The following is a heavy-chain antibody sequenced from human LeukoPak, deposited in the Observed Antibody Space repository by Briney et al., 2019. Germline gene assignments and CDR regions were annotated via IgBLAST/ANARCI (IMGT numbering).Heavy chain of an antibody. CDR3: AKDPFYDILTGYPY. V-gene: IGHV3-23*01. CDR2: ISGGGSST. D-gene: IGHD3-9*01. CDR1: GFRFSNYA. J-gene: IGHJ4*02. Sequence: GGSLRLSCTASGFRFSNYAMNWVRQAPGKGLEWVSVISGGGSSTNYADSVKGRFTISRDNSKNTLYLQMNSLRAEDTAVYYCAKDPFYDILTGYPYWGQGTPVTVSS.